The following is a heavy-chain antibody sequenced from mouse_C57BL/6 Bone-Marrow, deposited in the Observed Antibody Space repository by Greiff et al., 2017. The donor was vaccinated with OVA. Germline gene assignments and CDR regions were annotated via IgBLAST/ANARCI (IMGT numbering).Heavy chain of an antibody. Sequence: QVQLQQPGAELVKPGASVKLSCKASGYTFTSYWMHWVKQRPGQGLEWIGMIHPNSGSTNYNEKFKSKATLTVDKASSTAYMQISSLTSEDSAVYYCARNSSSRYYFDYWGQGTTLTVSS. CDR2: IHPNSGST. CDR3: ARNSSSRYYFDY. V-gene: IGHV1-64*01. CDR1: GYTFTSYW. D-gene: IGHD1-1*01. J-gene: IGHJ2*01.